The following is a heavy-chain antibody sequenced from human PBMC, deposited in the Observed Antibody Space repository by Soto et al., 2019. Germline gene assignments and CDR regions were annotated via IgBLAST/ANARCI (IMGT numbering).Heavy chain of an antibody. J-gene: IGHJ5*02. D-gene: IGHD2-2*01. Sequence: QVQLVQSGAEVKKPGASVQVSCRASGYTFTNFGVTWVRRAPGQGLEWMGWIRAYTDTPNYAQKFQGRVTMTMDTSTSTAYMDLRSLTSDDTAVYYCARVIPGVEAWFDPGGQGTLVTVSS. CDR1: GYTFTNFG. V-gene: IGHV1-18*01. CDR3: ARVIPGVEAWFDP. CDR2: IRAYTDTP.